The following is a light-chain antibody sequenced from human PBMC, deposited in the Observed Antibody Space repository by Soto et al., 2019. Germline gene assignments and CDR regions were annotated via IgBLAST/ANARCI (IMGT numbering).Light chain of an antibody. CDR2: ANS. CDR3: QSYGSSLSGYV. J-gene: IGLJ1*01. CDR1: SSNIGAGND. V-gene: IGLV1-40*01. Sequence: QSVLTQPPSVSGAPGQRVTISCTGSSSNIGAGNDVNWYQQLPGTARKLLIYANSNRPSGVPDRVSGSKSGTTASLAITGLQAEDEADYYCQSYGSSLSGYVFGTGTKLTVL.